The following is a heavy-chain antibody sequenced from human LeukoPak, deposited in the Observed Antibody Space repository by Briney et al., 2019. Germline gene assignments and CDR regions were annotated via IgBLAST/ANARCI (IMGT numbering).Heavy chain of an antibody. J-gene: IGHJ3*02. D-gene: IGHD6-13*01. Sequence: GGSLRLSCAASGFTFSSYGMHWVRQAPGKGLEWVAVIWYDGSNKYYADSVKGRFTISRVNSKNTLYLQMNSLRAEDTAVYYCAKDLYSSSWYDAFDIWGQGTMVTVSS. CDR1: GFTFSSYG. CDR2: IWYDGSNK. CDR3: AKDLYSSSWYDAFDI. V-gene: IGHV3-33*06.